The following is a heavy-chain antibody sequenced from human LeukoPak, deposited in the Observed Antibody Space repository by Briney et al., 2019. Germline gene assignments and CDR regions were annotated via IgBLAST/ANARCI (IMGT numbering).Heavy chain of an antibody. CDR2: ISSDITYI. CDR3: ARDRGYYFDY. J-gene: IGHJ4*02. D-gene: IGHD5-24*01. V-gene: IGHV3-21*06. CDR1: GFIFSPYT. Sequence: GGSLRLSCAASGFIFSPYTMNWVRQAPGKGVEWGSSISSDITYIFYADSVKGRFTVSRDNAKNSLYLQMSSLRAEDTAVYYCARDRGYYFDYWGQGILVTVSS.